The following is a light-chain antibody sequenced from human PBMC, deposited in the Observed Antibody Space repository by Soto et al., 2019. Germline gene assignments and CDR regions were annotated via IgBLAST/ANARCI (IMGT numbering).Light chain of an antibody. J-gene: IGKJ5*01. CDR3: QQYESSPIT. CDR1: QSISYS. CDR2: DAS. V-gene: IGKV3-11*01. Sequence: EIALTQSPATLSLSPGARAAISGLASQSISYSLAWYQQKPGQAPRLLIHDASSRVTGVPARFSGSGSETDFTLTVNRLEPEDFAVYYCQQYESSPITFGQGTRLEIK.